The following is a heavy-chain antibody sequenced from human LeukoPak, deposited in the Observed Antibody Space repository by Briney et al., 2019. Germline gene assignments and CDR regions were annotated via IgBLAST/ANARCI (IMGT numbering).Heavy chain of an antibody. D-gene: IGHD3-22*01. CDR2: IYHSGST. CDR1: DYSISSGYY. J-gene: IGHJ4*02. V-gene: IGHV4-38-2*02. CDR3: ARVRARDYYDIDY. Sequence: SETLSLTCTVSDYSISSGYYWGWIRQPPGKGLEWIGSIYHSGSTYYNPSLKSRVTIPVDTSKNQFSLKLSSVIAADTAVYYCARVRARDYYDIDYWGQGTLVTVSS.